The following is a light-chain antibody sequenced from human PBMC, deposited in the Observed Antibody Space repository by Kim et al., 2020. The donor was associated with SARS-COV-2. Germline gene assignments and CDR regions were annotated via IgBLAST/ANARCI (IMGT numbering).Light chain of an antibody. CDR2: ADN. V-gene: IGLV1-44*01. CDR3: AAWDDSLNGPWV. CDR1: YSNLGSNS. Sequence: QRVTISCFGSYSNLGSNSVNWYQHLPGTAPKLLISADNQRPSGVPDRFSGSKSGTSASLGISGLQSDDEADYFCAAWDDSLNGPWVFGGGTQLTVL. J-gene: IGLJ3*02.